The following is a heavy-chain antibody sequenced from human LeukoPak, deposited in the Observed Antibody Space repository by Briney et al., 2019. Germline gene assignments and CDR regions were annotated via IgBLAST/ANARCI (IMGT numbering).Heavy chain of an antibody. CDR2: INHSGST. Sequence: PSETLSLTCAVYGGSFNAYYWSWIRQPPGKGLEWIGEINHSGSTNYNPSLKSRVTMSVDTSKNQFSLKLSSVTAADTAVYYCARGHSSSFYFDYWGQGTLVTVSS. J-gene: IGHJ4*02. D-gene: IGHD6-13*01. CDR1: GGSFNAYY. CDR3: ARGHSSSFYFDY. V-gene: IGHV4-34*01.